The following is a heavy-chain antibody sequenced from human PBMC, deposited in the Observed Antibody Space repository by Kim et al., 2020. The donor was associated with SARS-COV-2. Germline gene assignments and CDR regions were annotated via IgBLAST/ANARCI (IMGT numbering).Heavy chain of an antibody. CDR1: GFTFSSYG. D-gene: IGHD1-7*01. CDR2: ISYDGSSK. CDR3: AKSQYKWNYEDAFDI. V-gene: IGHV3-30*18. Sequence: GGSLRLSCAASGFTFSSYGMHWVRQAPGKGLEWVAVISYDGSSKYYADSLKGRFTISRDNSKNTLSLQMDSLRAEDTAVYYCAKSQYKWNYEDAFDIWG. J-gene: IGHJ3*02.